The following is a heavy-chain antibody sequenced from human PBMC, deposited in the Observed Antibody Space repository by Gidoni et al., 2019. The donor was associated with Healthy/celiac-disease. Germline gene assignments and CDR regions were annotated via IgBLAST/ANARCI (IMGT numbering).Heavy chain of an antibody. CDR1: GFTFSSYS. CDR2: ISSSSSTI. J-gene: IGHJ6*02. Sequence: EVQLVESGGGLVQPGGSLRLSCAASGFTFSSYSMNWVRQAPGKGLEWVSYISSSSSTIYYADSVKGRFTISRDNAKNSLYLQMNSLRDEDTAVYYCARGFEPHSQWLVYYYYGMDVWGQGTTVTVSS. D-gene: IGHD6-19*01. V-gene: IGHV3-48*02. CDR3: ARGFEPHSQWLVYYYYGMDV.